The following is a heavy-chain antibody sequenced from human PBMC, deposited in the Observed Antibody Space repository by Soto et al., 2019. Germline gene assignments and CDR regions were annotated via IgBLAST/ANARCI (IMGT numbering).Heavy chain of an antibody. CDR2: IYYNGFT. D-gene: IGHD3-3*01. CDR1: GGSISSNNYY. J-gene: IGHJ4*02. Sequence: QLQLHESGPGLVKPSETLSLTCSVSGGSISSNNYYWGWIRQPPGKGLEWIGNIYYNGFTYYNPSLKSRVTISVDTSKNPCSLKLTSVTATDTAVYYCARQGDFWSGSGDFDYWGQGILVPVSS. V-gene: IGHV4-39*01. CDR3: ARQGDFWSGSGDFDY.